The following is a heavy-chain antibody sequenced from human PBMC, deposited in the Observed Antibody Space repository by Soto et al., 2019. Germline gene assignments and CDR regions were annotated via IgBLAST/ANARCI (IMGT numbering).Heavy chain of an antibody. J-gene: IGHJ4*02. D-gene: IGHD6-6*01. CDR1: CGSFSGYY. V-gene: IGHV4-34*01. CDR3: ARTSRFDC. Sequence: QVQLQQWGAGLLKPSETLSLTCAVYCGSFSGYYWSWIRQPPGKGLEGIGEINHSGSTNYNPSLKIGFTMSVETSKNQFSWKLRSVTAADTAVYYCARTSRFDCWGQGTLVTVSS. CDR2: INHSGST.